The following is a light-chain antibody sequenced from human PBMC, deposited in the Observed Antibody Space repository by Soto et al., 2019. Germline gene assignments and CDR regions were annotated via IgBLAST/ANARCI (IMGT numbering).Light chain of an antibody. Sequence: DIQMTQSPSAMSASVGDRVTITCRASQDMGNYLAWFQQKPGKVPKRLIFAASTLQSGVPSRFSGSGSGPEFTLTISSLQPEDFATYYCLQHKSYPWTFGQGTKVEIK. CDR2: AAS. CDR1: QDMGNY. V-gene: IGKV1-17*03. CDR3: LQHKSYPWT. J-gene: IGKJ1*01.